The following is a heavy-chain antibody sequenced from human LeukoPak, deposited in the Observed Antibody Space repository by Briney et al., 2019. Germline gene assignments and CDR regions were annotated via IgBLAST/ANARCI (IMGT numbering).Heavy chain of an antibody. D-gene: IGHD5-12*01. CDR1: GGSISSYY. CDR3: ARGDDSGYDEGGFDH. J-gene: IGHJ4*02. Sequence: SETLSLTCTVSGGSISSYYWSWIRQPPGKGLEWIGFIYYSGSTNYNPSLKSRVTISVDTSKNQFSLKLSSVTAADTAVYYCARGDDSGYDEGGFDHWGQGTLVTVSS. V-gene: IGHV4-59*01. CDR2: IYYSGST.